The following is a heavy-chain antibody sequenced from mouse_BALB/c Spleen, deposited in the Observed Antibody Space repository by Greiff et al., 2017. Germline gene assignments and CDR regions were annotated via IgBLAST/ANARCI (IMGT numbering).Heavy chain of an antibody. CDR1: GYTFTSYW. CDR2: IYPGSGST. J-gene: IGHJ3*01. Sequence: LQQPGSELVRPGASVKLSCKASGYTFTSYWMHWVKQRHGQGLEWIGNIYPGSGSTNYDEKFKSKGTLTVDTSSSTAYMHLSSLTSEDSAVYDCTRHDGYAWFAYWGQGTLVTVAA. V-gene: IGHV1S22*01. D-gene: IGHD2-3*01. CDR3: TRHDGYAWFAY.